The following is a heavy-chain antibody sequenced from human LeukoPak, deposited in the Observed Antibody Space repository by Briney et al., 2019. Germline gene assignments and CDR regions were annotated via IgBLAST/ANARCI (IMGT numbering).Heavy chain of an antibody. CDR1: GYSFTSYG. V-gene: IGHV1-18*01. D-gene: IGHD3-22*01. CDR2: ISVYHCNT. J-gene: IGHJ5*02. Sequence: ASVKVSCKASGYSFTSYGISWVRQAPGQGLEWMGLISVYHCNTNYPQRLQGRVTMTTDTSTPPASMELRSLRSDDTAVYYCARDINGYYYDSHGYYPTDLWGQGTLVTVSS. CDR3: ARDINGYYYDSHGYYPTDL.